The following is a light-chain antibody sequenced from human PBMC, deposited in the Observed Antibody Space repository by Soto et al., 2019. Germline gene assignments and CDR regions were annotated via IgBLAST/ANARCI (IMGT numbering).Light chain of an antibody. V-gene: IGLV3-21*02. Sequence: SYELTQPPSVSVAPGQTARITCGGNNIGSTSMHWYQQRPGQAPVLVVYDDSDRPSGIPERFSGSKSGNTATLTISRVEAGDEADHYCQVWDSSSDHYVFGTGTKVTVL. CDR3: QVWDSSSDHYV. CDR1: NIGSTS. CDR2: DDS. J-gene: IGLJ1*01.